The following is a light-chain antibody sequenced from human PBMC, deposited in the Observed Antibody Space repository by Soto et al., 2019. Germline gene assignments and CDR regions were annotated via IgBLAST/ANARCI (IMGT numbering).Light chain of an antibody. J-gene: IGKJ3*01. Sequence: DIQMTQSPSTLSASVGDRVTITCRASQGISTCLAWYQQKPGKAPKLLIYNASSLETGVPPRFRGSGSGTEFTLTISSLQPDDFATYYCQQYNSYPFTFGPGTKVDIK. CDR1: QGISTC. CDR2: NAS. V-gene: IGKV1-5*03. CDR3: QQYNSYPFT.